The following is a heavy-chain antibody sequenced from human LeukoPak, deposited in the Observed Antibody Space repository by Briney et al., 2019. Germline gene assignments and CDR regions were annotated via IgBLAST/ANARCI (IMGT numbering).Heavy chain of an antibody. CDR3: SRGDDFSGDS. V-gene: IGHV3-7*04. Sequence: GGSLRLSCAASGFNFRTYWMSWVRQAPGKGLEWVANIHPDGIEKYHVDSVKGRFTIFRDNARNLLYVQMSSLRADDTAVYYCSRGDDFSGDSWGQGTLVTVSS. CDR2: IHPDGIEK. J-gene: IGHJ5*01. CDR1: GFNFRTYW. D-gene: IGHD2-21*02.